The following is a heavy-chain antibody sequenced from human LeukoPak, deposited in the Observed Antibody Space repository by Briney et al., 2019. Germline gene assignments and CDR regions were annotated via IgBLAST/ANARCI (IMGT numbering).Heavy chain of an antibody. V-gene: IGHV3-33*01. CDR1: GFTFSSYG. J-gene: IGHJ6*02. CDR2: IWYDGSNK. D-gene: IGHD3-10*01. Sequence: GGSLRLSCAASGFTFSSYGMHWVRQAPGKGLEWVAVIWYDGSNKYYADSVKGRFTISRDNSKNTLYLQMNSLRAEDTAVYYCARVEELYYYGMDVWGQGTTVTVSS. CDR3: ARVEELYYYGMDV.